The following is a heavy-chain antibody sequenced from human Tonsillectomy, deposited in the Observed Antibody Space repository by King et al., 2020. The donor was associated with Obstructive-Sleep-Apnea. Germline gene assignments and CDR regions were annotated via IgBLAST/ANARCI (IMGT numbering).Heavy chain of an antibody. J-gene: IGHJ4*02. Sequence: TLKESGPTLVKPTQTLTLTCTFSGFSFTSSGVGVGWIRQPPGKALEWLALIYWDDDKYYSPSLKSRLTITKDTSKNQVVLRMTNMDPVDTATYFCAHRPPGFDWLSYFDYWGQGTLVTVSS. CDR2: IYWDDDK. CDR3: AHRPPGFDWLSYFDY. D-gene: IGHD3-9*01. V-gene: IGHV2-5*02. CDR1: GFSFTSSGVG.